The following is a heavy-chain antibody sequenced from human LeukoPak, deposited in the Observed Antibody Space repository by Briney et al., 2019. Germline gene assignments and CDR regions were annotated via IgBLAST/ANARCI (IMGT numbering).Heavy chain of an antibody. CDR3: ARERLGYSYGYPDAFDI. CDR2: IYYSGST. D-gene: IGHD5-18*01. Sequence: PSETLSLTFTVSGGSISSYYWSWIRQPPGKGLEWIGYIYYSGSTNYNPSLKSRVTISVDTSKNQFSLKLSSVTAADTAVYYCARERLGYSYGYPDAFDIWGQGTMVTVSS. CDR1: GGSISSYY. J-gene: IGHJ3*02. V-gene: IGHV4-59*01.